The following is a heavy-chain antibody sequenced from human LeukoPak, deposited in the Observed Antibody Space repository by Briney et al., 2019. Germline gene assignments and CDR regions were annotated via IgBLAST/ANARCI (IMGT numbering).Heavy chain of an antibody. Sequence: GGSLRLSCAASGFTDSRNYMSWVRKAPGKGLECVSVIYSGGSTYYADSVKGRFTISRDNSKNTLYLQINSLRAEDTAVYYCAKEGYDFWSGYSYYFDYWGQGTLVTVSS. V-gene: IGHV3-53*01. CDR1: GFTDSRNY. J-gene: IGHJ4*02. CDR3: AKEGYDFWSGYSYYFDY. CDR2: IYSGGST. D-gene: IGHD3-3*01.